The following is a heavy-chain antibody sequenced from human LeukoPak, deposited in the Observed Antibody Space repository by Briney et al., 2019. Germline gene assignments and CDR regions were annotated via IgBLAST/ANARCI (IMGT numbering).Heavy chain of an antibody. J-gene: IGHJ5*02. CDR1: GGSISSGGYY. Sequence: SQTLSLTCTVSGGSISSGGYYWSWIRQHPGKGLEWIGYIYYSGSTYYNPSLKSRVTISVDTSKNQFSLKLSSETAADTAVYYCARGSDYYGSGYNWFDPWGQGTLVTVSS. CDR2: IYYSGST. V-gene: IGHV4-31*03. D-gene: IGHD3-10*01. CDR3: ARGSDYYGSGYNWFDP.